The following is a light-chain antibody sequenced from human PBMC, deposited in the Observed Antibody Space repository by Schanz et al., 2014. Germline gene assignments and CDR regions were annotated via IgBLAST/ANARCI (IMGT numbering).Light chain of an antibody. J-gene: IGKJ1*01. CDR1: QSVTYSY. Sequence: EIVLTQSPGTLSVSPGEGATLSCRASQSVTYSYLAWYQQKPGQAPRLLIYGASGRATGIPDRFSGSGSGTDFTLTISSLEPEDFALYYCQQYGSSPGTFGQGTKVEIK. CDR3: QQYGSSPGT. CDR2: GAS. V-gene: IGKV3-20*01.